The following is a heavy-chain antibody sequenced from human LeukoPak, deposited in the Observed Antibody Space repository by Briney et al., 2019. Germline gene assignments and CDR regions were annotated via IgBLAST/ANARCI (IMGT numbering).Heavy chain of an antibody. CDR1: GFTFSSYG. J-gene: IGHJ4*02. CDR2: IRYDGSNK. V-gene: IGHV3-30*02. D-gene: IGHD1-26*01. CDR3: AKTLRSWWEYYFDY. Sequence: GGSLRLSCAASGFTFSSYGMHWVRQAPGKGLEWVAFIRYDGSNKYYADSVKGRFTISRDNSKNTLYLQMNSLRAEDTAVYYCAKTLRSWWEYYFDYWGQGTLVTVSS.